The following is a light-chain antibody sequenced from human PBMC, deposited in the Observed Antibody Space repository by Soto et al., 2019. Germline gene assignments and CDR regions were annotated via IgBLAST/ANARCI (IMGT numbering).Light chain of an antibody. Sequence: EVVMTQSPATLSVYPGENATLSCWASQSVTNKLAWYQQTPGQAPRLLIYGASTRSTPKPARFSGSGSGTHFAITIRSLQSEDLGVYYCQQYHRWGLTLGGGTKVEI. CDR1: QSVTNK. V-gene: IGKV3-15*01. CDR3: QQYHRWGLT. J-gene: IGKJ4*01. CDR2: GAS.